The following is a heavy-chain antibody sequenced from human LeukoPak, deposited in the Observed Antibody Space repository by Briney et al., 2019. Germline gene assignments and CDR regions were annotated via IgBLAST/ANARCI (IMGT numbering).Heavy chain of an antibody. V-gene: IGHV4-59*01. CDR3: ARGDFEDYFDY. D-gene: IGHD2-21*02. CDR1: GGSISSYY. Sequence: SETLSLTCTVSGGSISSYYWSWIRQPPGKGLEWIGYIYYSGSTNYNPSLKSRVTISVDTSKNQFSLKLSSVTAADTAVYYCARGDFEDYFDYWGRGTLVTVSS. J-gene: IGHJ4*02. CDR2: IYYSGST.